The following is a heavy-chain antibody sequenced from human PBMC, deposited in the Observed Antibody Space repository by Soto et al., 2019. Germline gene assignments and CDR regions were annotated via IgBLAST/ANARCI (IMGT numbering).Heavy chain of an antibody. Sequence: GGSLRLSCAASGFTFSSYGMHWVRQAPGKGLEWVAVISYDGSNKYYADSVKGRFTISRDNSKNTLYLQMNSLRAEDTAVYYCAKATEMATIVAPDYWGQGTLVTVSS. J-gene: IGHJ4*02. D-gene: IGHD5-12*01. CDR3: AKATEMATIVAPDY. CDR2: ISYDGSNK. V-gene: IGHV3-30*18. CDR1: GFTFSSYG.